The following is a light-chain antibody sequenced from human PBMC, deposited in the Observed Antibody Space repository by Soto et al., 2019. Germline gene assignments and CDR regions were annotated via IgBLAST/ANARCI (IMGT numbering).Light chain of an antibody. CDR3: QQYNSYTSTWT. CDR2: KAS. V-gene: IGKV1-5*03. CDR1: QSISSW. Sequence: DIQMTQSPSTLSASVGDRVTITCRASQSISSWLAWYQQKPGKAPKLLIYKASSLESGVPSRFSGSGTGTEFNLTISSLQPDDFATYYCQQYNSYTSTWTFGQGTKVEIK. J-gene: IGKJ1*01.